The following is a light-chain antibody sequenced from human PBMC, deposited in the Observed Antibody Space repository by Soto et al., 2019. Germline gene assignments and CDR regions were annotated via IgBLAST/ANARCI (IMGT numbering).Light chain of an antibody. CDR2: DDS. V-gene: IGLV3-21*02. Sequence: SYELTQPPSVSVAPGQTARINCGGNNIGSKSVHWYQQKPGQAPVLVVYDDSDRPSGIPARFSGSNSGNTATLTISGVEAGDEADYYCQVWDGTTDHRVFGGGTQLTVL. J-gene: IGLJ3*02. CDR3: QVWDGTTDHRV. CDR1: NIGSKS.